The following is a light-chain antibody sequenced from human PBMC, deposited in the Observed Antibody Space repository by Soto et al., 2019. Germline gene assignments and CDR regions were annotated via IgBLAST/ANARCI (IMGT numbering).Light chain of an antibody. CDR3: QWLSDWPPRLT. J-gene: IGKJ4*01. CDR1: ESIGSY. Sequence: EVVLTQSPATLSLSPGERATLSCRDSESIGSYLAWYQQKLGQAPKLLIYDASHRAIGIPGRFSGDGSGTDFTLTISSLVPEDFAVYYCQWLSDWPPRLTFGGGTKVEIK. V-gene: IGKV3-11*01. CDR2: DAS.